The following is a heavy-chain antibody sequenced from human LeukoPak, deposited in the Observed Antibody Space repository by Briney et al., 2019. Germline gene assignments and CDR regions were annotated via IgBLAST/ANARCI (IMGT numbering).Heavy chain of an antibody. D-gene: IGHD5-12*01. V-gene: IGHV1-18*01. CDR3: ARPVATISGDYYYYMDV. Sequence: ASVTVSFKASGYTFTIYGISWVRQAPAQGLAWMGWISAYNGNTNYAQKLQDRVTMTTDTSTSTAYMELRSLRSDDTAVYYCARPVATISGDYYYYMDVWGKGTTVTVSS. J-gene: IGHJ6*03. CDR2: ISAYNGNT. CDR1: GYTFTIYG.